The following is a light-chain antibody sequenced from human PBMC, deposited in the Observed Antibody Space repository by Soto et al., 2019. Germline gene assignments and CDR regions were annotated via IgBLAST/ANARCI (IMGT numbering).Light chain of an antibody. CDR1: SSNIGGNS. J-gene: IGLJ1*01. CDR2: DDN. CDR3: GSWDSSLSDHV. Sequence: QCLRTHPPSVCSAPGHKVTISCSGSSSNIGGNSVSWYQQLPGTAPKLLIYDDNKRPSGIPDRFSGSKSGTSATLGITGFQTGDEADYYCGSWDSSLSDHVFGTGTKVTVL. V-gene: IGLV1-51*01.